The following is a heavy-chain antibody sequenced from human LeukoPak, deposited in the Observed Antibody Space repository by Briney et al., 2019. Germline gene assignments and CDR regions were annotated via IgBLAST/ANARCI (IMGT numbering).Heavy chain of an antibody. V-gene: IGHV1-69*06. CDR2: IIPIFGTA. CDR1: GGTFSSYA. CDR3: ARRTMVRGVRNWFDP. D-gene: IGHD3-10*01. J-gene: IGHJ5*02. Sequence: SVKVSCKASGGTFSSYAISWVRQAPGQGLEWMGGIIPIFGTANYVQKFQGRVTITADKSTSTAYMELSSLRSEDTAVYYCARRTMVRGVRNWFDPWGQGTLVTVSS.